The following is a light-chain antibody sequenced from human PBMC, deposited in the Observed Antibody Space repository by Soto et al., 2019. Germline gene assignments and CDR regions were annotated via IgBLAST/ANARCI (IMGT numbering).Light chain of an antibody. J-gene: IGKJ1*01. Sequence: DIHMTQSPSTLSASVGDRVTITCRASQSISSWLAWYQQKPGKAPKLLIYDASSLESGVPSSFSGSRSGTEFTLTISSLQPDYFATYYCQQYNSYSFGQGTKVDIK. CDR1: QSISSW. CDR3: QQYNSYS. V-gene: IGKV1-5*01. CDR2: DAS.